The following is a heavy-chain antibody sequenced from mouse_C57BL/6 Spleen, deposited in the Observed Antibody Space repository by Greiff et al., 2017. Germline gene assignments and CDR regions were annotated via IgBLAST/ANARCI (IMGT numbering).Heavy chain of an antibody. V-gene: IGHV5-9-1*02. D-gene: IGHD2-4*01. CDR3: TRDRGPIYYDYDGAMDY. CDR1: GFTFSSYA. J-gene: IGHJ4*01. CDR2: ISSGGDYI. Sequence: MLVESGEGLVKPGGSLKLSCAASGFTFSSYAMSWVRQTPEKRLEWVAYISSGGDYIYYADTVKGRFTISRDNARNTLYLQMSSLKSEDTAMYYCTRDRGPIYYDYDGAMDYWGQGTSVTVSA.